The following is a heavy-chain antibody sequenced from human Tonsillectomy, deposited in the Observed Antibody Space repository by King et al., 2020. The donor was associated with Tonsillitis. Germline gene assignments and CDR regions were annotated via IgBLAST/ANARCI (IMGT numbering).Heavy chain of an antibody. J-gene: IGHJ4*02. CDR2: ISNDGGDE. D-gene: IGHD1-14*01. CDR3: TTLTTSGPYYFDY. CDR1: GFYFTIYA. Sequence: VQLVESGGGVAQPGRSLRLSCAASGFYFTIYAMHWVRQAPGKGLEWVAAISNDGGDEYYTDSMKGRITISRDNSKNTLYLQMNSLTVEDTAVYYCTTLTTSGPYYFDYWGQGTLVTVSS. V-gene: IGHV3-30*10.